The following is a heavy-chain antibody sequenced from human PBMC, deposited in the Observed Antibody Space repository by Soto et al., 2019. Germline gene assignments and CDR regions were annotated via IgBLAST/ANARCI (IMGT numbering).Heavy chain of an antibody. CDR1: GGSISSGGYS. J-gene: IGHJ3*02. V-gene: IGHV4-30-2*01. CDR2: IYHSGST. D-gene: IGHD4-17*01. CDR3: ARFFFGSSSFYDDLRRDGFNI. Sequence: SETLSLTCAVSGGSISSGGYSWSWIRQPPGKGLEWIGYIYHSGSTYYNPSLKSRVTISVDRSKNQFSLRLSSVTAADTALYSCARFFFGSSSFYDDLRRDGFNIWGGGKMVTVSS.